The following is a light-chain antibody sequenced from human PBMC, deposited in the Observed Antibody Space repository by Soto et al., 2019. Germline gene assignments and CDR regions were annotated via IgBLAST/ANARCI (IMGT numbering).Light chain of an antibody. Sequence: EIVLTQSPATLSLSPGERATLSCRASQSVSSYLAWYQQKPGQAPRLLIYDASNRATGIPARFSGSGSGTDFTLPNSSLEPEDFAVYYCQQRSNWPSYTFGQGTKLEIK. J-gene: IGKJ2*01. V-gene: IGKV3-11*01. CDR1: QSVSSY. CDR3: QQRSNWPSYT. CDR2: DAS.